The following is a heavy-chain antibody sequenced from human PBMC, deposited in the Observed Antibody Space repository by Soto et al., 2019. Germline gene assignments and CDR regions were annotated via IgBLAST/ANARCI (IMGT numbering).Heavy chain of an antibody. CDR3: ARDLAASGALDS. J-gene: IGHJ5*01. Sequence: KLQGRVTMTTDTSTSTAYMALSSLRSDDTAVYYCARDLAASGALDSWGQGTLVTVTS. V-gene: IGHV1-18*01. D-gene: IGHD6-13*01.